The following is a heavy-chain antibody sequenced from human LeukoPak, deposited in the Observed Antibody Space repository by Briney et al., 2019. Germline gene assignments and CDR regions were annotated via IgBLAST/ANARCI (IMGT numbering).Heavy chain of an antibody. CDR1: GGSISSSSYH. D-gene: IGHD1-7*01. J-gene: IGHJ6*04. V-gene: IGHV4-61*02. CDR2: IYTSGST. Sequence: PSETLSLTCTVSGGSISSSSYHWSWIRQPAGKGLEWIGRIYTSGSTNYNPSLKSRVTMSVDTSKNQFSLKLSSVTTADTAVYYCARDQPDWNYLFWGKGTTVTVSS. CDR3: ARDQPDWNYLF.